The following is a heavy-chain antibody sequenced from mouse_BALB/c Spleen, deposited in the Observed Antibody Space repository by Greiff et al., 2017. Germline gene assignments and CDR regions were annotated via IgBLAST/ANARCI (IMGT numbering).Heavy chain of an antibody. CDR2: IDPENGNT. D-gene: IGHD3-1*01. CDR1: GFNIKDYY. Sequence: EVKLVESGAELVRPGALVKLSCKASGFNIKDYYMHWVKQRPEQGLEWIGWIDPENGNTIYDPKFQGKASITADTSSNTAYLQLSSLTSEDTAVYYCARPLGNWYFDVWGAGTTVTVSS. CDR3: ARPLGNWYFDV. J-gene: IGHJ1*01. V-gene: IGHV14-1*02.